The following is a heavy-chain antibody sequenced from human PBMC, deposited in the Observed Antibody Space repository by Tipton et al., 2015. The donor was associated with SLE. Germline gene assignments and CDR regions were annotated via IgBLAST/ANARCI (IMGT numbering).Heavy chain of an antibody. Sequence: QLVQSGPEVKKPGASVRVSCKASGYAFVRYYMYWVRQAPGQGLERMGTVNPGVGSTTYSQKFQGRFSMTRDTSTSTVYMELSSLTSEDTAVYYCARCGSAPCKLDYWGQGTLVTVSS. CDR2: VNPGVGST. D-gene: IGHD2/OR15-2a*01. J-gene: IGHJ4*02. CDR1: GYAFVRYY. V-gene: IGHV1-46*01. CDR3: ARCGSAPCKLDY.